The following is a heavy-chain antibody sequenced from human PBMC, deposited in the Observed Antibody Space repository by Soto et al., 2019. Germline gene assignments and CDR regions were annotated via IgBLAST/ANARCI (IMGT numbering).Heavy chain of an antibody. CDR2: ISAYNGNT. Sequence: QVQLVQSVPEVKKPGASVKVSCKASGYTFTRYGISWVRQAPGQGLEWMGWISAYNGNTKYAQNLQGRVTMTTDTSTSTAYMELRSLRSDETAVYYCAREMYDILSGYGDYWGQGTLVTVSS. CDR3: AREMYDILSGYGDY. CDR1: GYTFTRYG. V-gene: IGHV1-18*01. D-gene: IGHD3-9*01. J-gene: IGHJ4*02.